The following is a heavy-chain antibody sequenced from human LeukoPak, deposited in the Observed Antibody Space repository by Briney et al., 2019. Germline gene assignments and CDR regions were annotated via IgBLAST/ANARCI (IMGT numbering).Heavy chain of an antibody. Sequence: GGSLRLSCAASGFTFSSYAMSLVRQAPGKGLEWVSTISGSGDYTYYADSVKGRFTISRDNSKNTLYLQMNRLSAEDTAVYYCARRIPATASGLDYWGQGTLVTVSS. CDR1: GFTFSSYA. D-gene: IGHD2-2*01. J-gene: IGHJ4*02. V-gene: IGHV3-23*01. CDR3: ARRIPATASGLDY. CDR2: ISGSGDYT.